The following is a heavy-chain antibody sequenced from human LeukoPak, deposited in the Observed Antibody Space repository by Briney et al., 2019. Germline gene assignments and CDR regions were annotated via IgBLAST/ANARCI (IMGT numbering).Heavy chain of an antibody. V-gene: IGHV4-39*07. CDR2: VSYSGTT. Sequence: PSETLSLTCTVSGGSISGGTYYWGWIRQPPGKGLEWIGTVSYSGTTYYKSSLKSRVTISVDTSKNQFSLKLSSVTAADTAVYYCARGYSSSAPLRYWGQGTLVTVSS. CDR3: ARGYSSSAPLRY. D-gene: IGHD6-6*01. J-gene: IGHJ4*02. CDR1: GGSISGGTYY.